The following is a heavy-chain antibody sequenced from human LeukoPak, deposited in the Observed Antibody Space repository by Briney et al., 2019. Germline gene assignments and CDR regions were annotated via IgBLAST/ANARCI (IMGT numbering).Heavy chain of an antibody. D-gene: IGHD2-2*01. V-gene: IGHV3-48*04. Sequence: GGSLRLSCEASGFIFRTYRMNWVRQAPGKGLEWLSYISSTSSMYYADSVKGRFTISRDNAKNSLYLQMNSLRAEDTAVYYCARGAAIIRFARVLRYYFDYWGQGTLVTVSS. CDR3: ARGAAIIRFARVLRYYFDY. CDR1: GFIFRTYR. CDR2: ISSTSSM. J-gene: IGHJ4*02.